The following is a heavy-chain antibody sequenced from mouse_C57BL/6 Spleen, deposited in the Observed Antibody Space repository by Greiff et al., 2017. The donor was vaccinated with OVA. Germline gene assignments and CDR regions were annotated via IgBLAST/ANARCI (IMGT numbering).Heavy chain of an antibody. D-gene: IGHD1-1*01. CDR1: GYTFTDYN. V-gene: IGHV1-22*01. J-gene: IGHJ2*01. CDR3: ARRSYYYGSSRDY. CDR2: INPNNGGT. Sequence: DVQLQESGPELVKPGASVKMSCKASGYTFTDYNMHWVKQSHGKSLEWIGYINPNNGGTSYNQKFKGKATLTVNKSSSTAYMELRSLTSEDSAVYYGARRSYYYGSSRDYWGQGTTLTVSS.